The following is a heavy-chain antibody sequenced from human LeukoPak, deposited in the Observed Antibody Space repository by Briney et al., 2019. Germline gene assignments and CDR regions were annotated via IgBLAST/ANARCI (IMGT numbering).Heavy chain of an antibody. CDR3: ARGDDRIGSGLDY. D-gene: IGHD2-15*01. J-gene: IGHJ4*02. CDR1: GFTFSSYE. V-gene: IGHV3-48*03. Sequence: GGSLRLSCAASGFTFSSYEMNWVRQAPGKGLEWVSYISSSGSTIYYADSVKGRFTISRDNAKNSLYLQMNSLRAEDTAVYYCARGDDRIGSGLDYWGQGTLVTVSS. CDR2: ISSSGSTI.